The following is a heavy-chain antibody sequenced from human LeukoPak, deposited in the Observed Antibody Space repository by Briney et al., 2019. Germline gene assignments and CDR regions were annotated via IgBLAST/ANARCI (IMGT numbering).Heavy chain of an antibody. CDR3: ARGLSSSSWYNWFDP. CDR2: IYYSGST. Sequence: SQTLSLTCTVSGGSISSGGYYWSWIRQHPGKGLEWIGYIYYSGSTYYNPSLKSRVIISVDTSKNQFSLKLSSVTAADTAVYFCARGLSSSSWYNWFDPWGQGTLVTVSS. V-gene: IGHV4-31*03. J-gene: IGHJ5*02. D-gene: IGHD6-13*01. CDR1: GGSISSGGYY.